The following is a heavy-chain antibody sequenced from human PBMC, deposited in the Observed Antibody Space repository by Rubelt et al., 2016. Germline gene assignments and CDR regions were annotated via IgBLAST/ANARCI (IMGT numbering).Heavy chain of an antibody. CDR3: ATGYSSGWYVAY. J-gene: IGHJ4*02. V-gene: IGHV1-3*01. D-gene: IGHD6-19*01. CDR2: INAGNGNT. Sequence: QVQLVQSGAEVKKPGASVKVSCKAAGYSFTTYSIHWVRQAPGQRLAWMGWINAGNGNTKYSQKFQGRVTITRDTSASTAYMELSSLRSEETAIYYWATGYSSGWYVAYWGQGTLVTVSS. CDR1: GYSFTTYS.